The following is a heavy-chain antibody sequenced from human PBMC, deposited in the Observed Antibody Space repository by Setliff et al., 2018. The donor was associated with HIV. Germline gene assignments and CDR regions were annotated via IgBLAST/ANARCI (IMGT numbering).Heavy chain of an antibody. Sequence: TSETLSLTCTVSGGSISSGSYSWTWIRQPAGKGLEWIGRIYTTGSTNYNPSLKSRVTMSVDTSNNQFSLRLSSVTAADTAVYYCARTRRDDSSGYYAPLFDYWGQGALVPSPQ. CDR1: GGSISSGSYS. CDR3: ARTRRDDSSGYYAPLFDY. V-gene: IGHV4-61*02. CDR2: IYTTGST. J-gene: IGHJ4*02. D-gene: IGHD3-22*01.